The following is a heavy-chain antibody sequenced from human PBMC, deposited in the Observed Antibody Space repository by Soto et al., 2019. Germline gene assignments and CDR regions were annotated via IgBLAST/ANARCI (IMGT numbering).Heavy chain of an antibody. Sequence: SETLSLTCAVYGGSFSGYYWSWIRQPPGKGLEWIGEINHSGSTNYNPSLKSRVTISVDTSKNQFSLKLSSVTAADTAVYYCARESVTRHDAFDIWGQGTMVTVSS. D-gene: IGHD4-17*01. J-gene: IGHJ3*02. V-gene: IGHV4-34*01. CDR1: GGSFSGYY. CDR2: INHSGST. CDR3: ARESVTRHDAFDI.